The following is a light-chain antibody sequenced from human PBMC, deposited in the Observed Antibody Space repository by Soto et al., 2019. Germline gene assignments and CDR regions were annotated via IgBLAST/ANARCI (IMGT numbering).Light chain of an antibody. CDR1: QSVSSN. Sequence: ERGISKSPPTLSVGPGEDATLSRRASQSVSSNLAWYQHKPGQAPRLLIYDASNRASGTPARFSGSGSETDFTLTISSLEPEDFAVYYCQHRMNWPLPFGQGTRLEI. V-gene: IGKV3-11*01. CDR3: QHRMNWPLP. CDR2: DAS. J-gene: IGKJ5*01.